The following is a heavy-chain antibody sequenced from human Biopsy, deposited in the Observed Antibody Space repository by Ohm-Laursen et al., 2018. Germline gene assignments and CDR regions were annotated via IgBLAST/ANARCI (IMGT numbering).Heavy chain of an antibody. Sequence: ASVKVSCKASGYTFTDSYMHWVRQAPGQGLEWMGGINPNSGGTNYAQKVQGRVTMTRDTSMSTAYMELNRLRSDDTAVYYCARGGLNYWYFDLWGRGTLVTVSS. D-gene: IGHD1-26*01. V-gene: IGHV1-2*02. J-gene: IGHJ2*01. CDR2: INPNSGGT. CDR3: ARGGLNYWYFDL. CDR1: GYTFTDSY.